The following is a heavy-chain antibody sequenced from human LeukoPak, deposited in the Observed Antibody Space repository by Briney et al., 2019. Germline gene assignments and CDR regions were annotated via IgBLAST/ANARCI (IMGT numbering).Heavy chain of an antibody. CDR2: IYYSGST. CDR3: ARHHSSTWYIDY. D-gene: IGHD6-13*01. J-gene: IGHJ4*02. Sequence: SETLSLTCTVSGGSINDYYWSWIRQPPGKGLEYIGYIYYSGSTNYNPSLKSRVTISIDTSKSHFSLKLSSVTAADTAVYYCARHHSSTWYIDYWGQGTLVTVSS. CDR1: GGSINDYY. V-gene: IGHV4-59*08.